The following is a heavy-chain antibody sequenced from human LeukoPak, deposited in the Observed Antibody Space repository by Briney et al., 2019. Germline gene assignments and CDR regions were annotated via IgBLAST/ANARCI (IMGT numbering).Heavy chain of an antibody. J-gene: IGHJ4*02. CDR1: GYSISSGYW. D-gene: IGHD6-13*01. V-gene: IGHV4-38-2*02. Sequence: SETLYLTCTVSGYSISSGYWWGWIRQSPGMGLEWIGSVHHSGSTYYNPSFKSRVTISVDTSKNQFSLKLSSVTAADTAVYYCARVRPGIAATGTWAAPVWGQGTLVTVSS. CDR2: VHHSGST. CDR3: ARVRPGIAATGTWAAPV.